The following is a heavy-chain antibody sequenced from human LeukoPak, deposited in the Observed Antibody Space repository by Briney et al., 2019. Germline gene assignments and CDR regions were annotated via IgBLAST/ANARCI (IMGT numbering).Heavy chain of an antibody. V-gene: IGHV6-1*01. J-gene: IGHJ3*02. D-gene: IGHD2-15*01. CDR1: GDIVSSNSAA. Sequence: SQTLSLTCAISGDIVSSNSAAWNWIRQSPSRGLEWLGKTYYRSKWYTDYAVSMKSRITINPDTSKNQFSLQLNSVTPEDTAVYYCAREWVAVSDGFDIWGQGTMVTVSS. CDR3: AREWVAVSDGFDI. CDR2: TYYRSKWYT.